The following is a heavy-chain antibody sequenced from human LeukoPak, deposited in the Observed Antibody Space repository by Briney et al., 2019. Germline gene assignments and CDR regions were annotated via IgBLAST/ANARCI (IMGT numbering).Heavy chain of an antibody. CDR1: SGSISSSGYY. D-gene: IGHD6-13*01. J-gene: IGHJ2*01. CDR2: IYYSGST. CDR3: ARVIAAAGRKGRDWYFDL. V-gene: IGHV4-39*07. Sequence: ETLSLTCTVSSGSISSSGYYWGWIRQPPGKGLEWIGTIYYSGSTYYNPSLRSRVTISVDTSKNQFSLKLTSVTAADTAMYHCARVIAAAGRKGRDWYFDLWGRGTLVTVSS.